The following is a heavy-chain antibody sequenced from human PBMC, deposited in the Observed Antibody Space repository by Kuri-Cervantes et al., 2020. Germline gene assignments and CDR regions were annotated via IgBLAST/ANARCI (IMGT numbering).Heavy chain of an antibody. D-gene: IGHD6-13*01. J-gene: IGHJ4*02. CDR3: ARDLEAAPGINLTDY. Sequence: ASVKVSCKASGGTFTSYGISWVRQAPGQGLEWMGWISAYNGNTNYAQKLQGRVTMTTDTSTSTAYMELRSLRSDDAAVYYCARDLEAAPGINLTDYWGQGTLVTVSS. V-gene: IGHV1-18*01. CDR1: GGTFTSYG. CDR2: ISAYNGNT.